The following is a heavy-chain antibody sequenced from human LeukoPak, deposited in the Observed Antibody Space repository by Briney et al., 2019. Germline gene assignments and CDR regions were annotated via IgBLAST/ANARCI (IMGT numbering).Heavy chain of an antibody. CDR3: ARDGNYGGQYYFDY. CDR2: ISSSSSYI. CDR1: GFTFSSYE. V-gene: IGHV3-21*01. J-gene: IGHJ4*02. D-gene: IGHD4-23*01. Sequence: GGSLRLSCAASGFTFSSYEMNWVRQAPGKGLEWVSSISSSSSYIYYADSVKGRFTISRDNAKNSLYLQMNSLRAEDTAVYYCARDGNYGGQYYFDYWGQGTLVTVSS.